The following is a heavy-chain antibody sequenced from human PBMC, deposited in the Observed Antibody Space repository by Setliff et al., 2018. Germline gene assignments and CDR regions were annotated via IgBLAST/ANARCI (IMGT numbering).Heavy chain of an antibody. CDR3: ARDQVGATYYPYYYYYYMDV. Sequence: PGGSLRLSCAASGFTFSSYSMNWVRQAPGKGLEWVSSISSSSSYIYYADSVKGRFTISRDNAKQSLYLQMNSLRAEDTAVYYCARDQVGATYYPYYYYYYMDVWGKGTTVTVSS. CDR2: ISSSSSYI. J-gene: IGHJ6*03. D-gene: IGHD1-26*01. CDR1: GFTFSSYS. V-gene: IGHV3-21*01.